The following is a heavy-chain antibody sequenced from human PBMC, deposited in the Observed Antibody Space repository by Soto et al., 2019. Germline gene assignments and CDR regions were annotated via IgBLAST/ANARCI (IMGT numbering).Heavy chain of an antibody. CDR2: ISAYNANT. CDR1: GYTFTSYG. CDR3: ARDRLGATGDY. Sequence: GASVKVSCKASGYTFTSYGISWVRQAPGQGLEWMGWISAYNANTNYAQKLQGRVTMTTDTSTSTSYMELRSLRSGDTAVYFCARDRLGATGDYWGQGTLVTVSS. D-gene: IGHD1-26*01. J-gene: IGHJ4*02. V-gene: IGHV1-18*01.